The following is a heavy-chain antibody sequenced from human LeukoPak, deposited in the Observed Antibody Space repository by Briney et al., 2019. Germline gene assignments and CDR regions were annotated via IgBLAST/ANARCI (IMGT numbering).Heavy chain of an antibody. V-gene: IGHV1-2*02. CDR1: GYTFTGYY. CDR3: ARAGMVLEWSTDY. CDR2: INPNSGGT. J-gene: IGHJ4*02. Sequence: ASVKVSCKASGYTFTGYYMDWVRQAPGQGLEWMGWINPNSGGTNYAQKFQGRVTMTRDTSISTAYMELSRLRSDDTAVYYCARAGMVLEWSTDYWGQGTLVTVSS. D-gene: IGHD3-3*01.